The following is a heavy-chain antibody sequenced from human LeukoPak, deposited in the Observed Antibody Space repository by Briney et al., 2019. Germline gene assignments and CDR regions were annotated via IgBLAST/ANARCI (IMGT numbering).Heavy chain of an antibody. D-gene: IGHD3-3*01. J-gene: IGHJ6*02. CDR3: ARVSTSYDFWSGYFPQVYGMDV. V-gene: IGHV3-21*01. CDR2: ISSSSSYI. CDR1: GFTFSSYC. Sequence: GGSLRLSCAASGFTFSSYCMNWVRQAPGKGLEWVSSISSSSSYIYYADSVKGRFTISRDNAKNSLYLQMNSLRAEDTAVYYCARVSTSYDFWSGYFPQVYGMDVWGQGTTVTVSS.